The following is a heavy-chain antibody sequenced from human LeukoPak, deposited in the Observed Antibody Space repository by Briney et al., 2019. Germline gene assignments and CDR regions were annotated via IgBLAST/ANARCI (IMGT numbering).Heavy chain of an antibody. CDR1: GGSCSGYY. V-gene: IGHV4-34*01. Sequence: PSETLSLTCAVDGGSCSGYYWSWIRQPPVKGLEWIWEINHSGSTNYNPALKSRDTISVDTCETQFSLKLSSVTAADTAVYYCARGGVDTIFGVVILRPGGFDPWGQGTLVTVSS. CDR2: INHSGST. CDR3: ARGGVDTIFGVVILRPGGFDP. J-gene: IGHJ5*02. D-gene: IGHD3-3*01.